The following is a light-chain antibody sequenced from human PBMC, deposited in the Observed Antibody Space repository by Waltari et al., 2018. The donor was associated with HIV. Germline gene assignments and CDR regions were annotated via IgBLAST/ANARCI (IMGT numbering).Light chain of an antibody. Sequence: QSVLTQPPSASGTPGQRVTISCSGSSSNLGRNYVYWYQQPPGKAPTLLIYTNNQRPSGVPDRFSGSKSGTSASLAISVLRSEDEADYYCAAWNDRLSGYVFGTGTKVTV. V-gene: IGLV1-47*01. CDR1: SSNLGRNY. CDR3: AAWNDRLSGYV. J-gene: IGLJ1*01. CDR2: TNN.